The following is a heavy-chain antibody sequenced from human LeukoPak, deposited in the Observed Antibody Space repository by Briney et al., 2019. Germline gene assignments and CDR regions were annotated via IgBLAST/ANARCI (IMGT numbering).Heavy chain of an antibody. CDR1: GFTFSSYG. D-gene: IGHD6-13*01. Sequence: GGSLRLSCAASGFTFSSYGMHWVRQAPGKGLEWVAFIRYDGSNKYYADSVKGRFTISRDNSKNTLYLQMNSLRAEDTAAYYCAKAPIAAAGAYFDYWGQGTLVTVSS. CDR3: AKAPIAAAGAYFDY. V-gene: IGHV3-30*02. J-gene: IGHJ4*02. CDR2: IRYDGSNK.